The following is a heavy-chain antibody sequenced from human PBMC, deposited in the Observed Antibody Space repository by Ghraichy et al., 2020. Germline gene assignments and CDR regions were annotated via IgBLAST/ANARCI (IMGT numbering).Heavy chain of an antibody. CDR3: ARHIGVTGTRGFDY. V-gene: IGHV4-4*02. J-gene: IGHJ4*02. CDR1: GASISSNW. CDR2: IYHTGRT. Sequence: SETLSLTCTVSGASISSNWWSWVRQPSGKGLEWVGEIYHTGRTNYNPSLMSRVSISMDQSENHFSIELHSVTAADTAMYYCARHIGVTGTRGFDYWGQGALVTVSS. D-gene: IGHD6-19*01.